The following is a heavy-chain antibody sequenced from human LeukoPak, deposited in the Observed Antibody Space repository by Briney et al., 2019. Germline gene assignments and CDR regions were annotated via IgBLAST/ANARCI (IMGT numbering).Heavy chain of an antibody. CDR2: ISSSSSTI. CDR1: GFTFSSYS. Sequence: GGSLRLSCAASGFTFSSYSMNWVRQAPGKGLEWVSYISSSSSTIYYADSVKGRFTISRDNAKNSLYLQMNSLRAEDTAVYYCARDRSGYSDYWGQGTLVTVSS. V-gene: IGHV3-48*04. D-gene: IGHD3-3*01. J-gene: IGHJ4*02. CDR3: ARDRSGYSDY.